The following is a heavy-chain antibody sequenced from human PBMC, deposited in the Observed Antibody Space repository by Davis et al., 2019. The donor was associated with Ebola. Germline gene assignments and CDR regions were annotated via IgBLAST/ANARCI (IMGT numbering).Heavy chain of an antibody. J-gene: IGHJ4*02. CDR2: ISSSSSTI. Sequence: GGSLRLSCAASGFTVRSNYMNWVRQAPGKGLEWGSYISSSSSTIYYADSVKGRFTISRDNAKNSLYLQMNSLRAGDTAVYYCAKSHCSGGSCPYYFDFWGQGTQVTVSS. CDR3: AKSHCSGGSCPYYFDF. CDR1: GFTVRSNY. D-gene: IGHD2-15*01. V-gene: IGHV3-48*01.